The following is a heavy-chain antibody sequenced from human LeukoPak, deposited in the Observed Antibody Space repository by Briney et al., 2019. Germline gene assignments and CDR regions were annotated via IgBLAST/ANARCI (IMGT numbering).Heavy chain of an antibody. Sequence: ASVKVSCKASGYTFTGYYMHWVRQAPGQGLEWMGRINPNSGGTNYAQKFQGRATMTRDTSISTAYMELSRLRSDDTAVYYCARVVDTAMVTMVDWGQGTLVTVSS. D-gene: IGHD5-18*01. V-gene: IGHV1-2*06. CDR2: INPNSGGT. CDR3: ARVVDTAMVTMVD. J-gene: IGHJ4*02. CDR1: GYTFTGYY.